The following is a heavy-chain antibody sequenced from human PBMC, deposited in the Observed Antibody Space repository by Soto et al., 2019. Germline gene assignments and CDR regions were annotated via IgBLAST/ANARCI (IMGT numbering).Heavy chain of an antibody. V-gene: IGHV4-34*01. D-gene: IGHD6-19*01. CDR3: ARGRLTKNPTWYSSGLRRDYYYMDV. Sequence: KASETLSLTCAVYGGSFSGYYWSWIRQPPGKGLEWIGEINHGGSTNYNPSLKSRVTISVDTSKNQFSLKLSSVTAADTAVYYCARGRLTKNPTWYSSGLRRDYYYMDVWGKGTTVTVSS. CDR1: GGSFSGYY. J-gene: IGHJ6*03. CDR2: INHGGST.